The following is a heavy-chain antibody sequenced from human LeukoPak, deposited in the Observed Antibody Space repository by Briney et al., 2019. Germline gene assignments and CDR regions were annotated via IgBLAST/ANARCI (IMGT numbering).Heavy chain of an antibody. J-gene: IGHJ5*02. Sequence: PSQTLSLTCTVSGGSISSGSYYWSWIRQPAGKGLEWIGRIYTSGSTNYNPSLKSRVTISVDTSKNQFSLKLRSVTAADTAVYYCARGVAAAGTIWFDPWGQGTLVTVSS. CDR3: ARGVAAAGTIWFDP. D-gene: IGHD6-13*01. CDR2: IYTSGST. CDR1: GGSISSGSYY. V-gene: IGHV4-61*02.